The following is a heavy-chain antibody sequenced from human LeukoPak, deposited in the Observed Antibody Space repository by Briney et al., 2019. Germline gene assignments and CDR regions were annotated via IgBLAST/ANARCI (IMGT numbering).Heavy chain of an antibody. V-gene: IGHV1-18*01. Sequence: EASVKVPCKASGYTFTSYGISWVRQAPGQGLEWMGWISAYNGNTNYAQKLQGRVTMTTDTSTSTAYMELSSLRSEDTAVYYCAAGPPSYDFWSGYYKNDAFDIWGQGTMVTVSS. CDR3: AAGPPSYDFWSGYYKNDAFDI. CDR1: GYTFTSYG. CDR2: ISAYNGNT. D-gene: IGHD3-3*01. J-gene: IGHJ3*02.